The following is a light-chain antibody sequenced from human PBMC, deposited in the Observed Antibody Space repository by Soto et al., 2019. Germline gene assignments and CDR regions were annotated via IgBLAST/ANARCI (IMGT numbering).Light chain of an antibody. V-gene: IGLV2-14*01. CDR2: DVS. CDR3: SSYTSSSTRV. CDR1: SSDVGDYNY. Sequence: QSALTQPASLSGSPGQSITISCTGTSSDVGDYNYVSWYQQHPGKAPKLMIFDVSNRPSGVSNRFSGSKSGNTASLTISGLQAEDEADYYCSSYTSSSTRVFGTGTTLTVL. J-gene: IGLJ1*01.